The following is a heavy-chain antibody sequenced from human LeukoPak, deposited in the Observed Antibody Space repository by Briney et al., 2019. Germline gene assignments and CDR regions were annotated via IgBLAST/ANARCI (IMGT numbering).Heavy chain of an antibody. CDR2: IYTSGST. Sequence: SETLSLTCTVSGGSISSGSYYWSWIRQPAGKGLEWIGRIYTSGSTNYNPSLKSRVTISVDTSKNQFSLKLSSVTAADTAVYYCARGPPIDGSSRHFDYWGQGTLVTVSS. V-gene: IGHV4-61*02. CDR3: ARGPPIDGSSRHFDY. CDR1: GGSISSGSYY. D-gene: IGHD6-6*01. J-gene: IGHJ4*02.